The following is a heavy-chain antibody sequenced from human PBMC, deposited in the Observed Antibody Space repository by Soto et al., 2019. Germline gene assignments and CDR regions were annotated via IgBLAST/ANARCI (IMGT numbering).Heavy chain of an antibody. Sequence: SVKVSCKASGGTFGSYAITWVRRAPGQGLEWLGGIIPILNSPAYAQKFQARVVITADEITHTAYMELNSLRFDDTAVYYCAREAPYCTCATCPTFYDIYVWG. J-gene: IGHJ6*02. CDR2: IIPILNSP. D-gene: IGHD2-8*02. CDR3: AREAPYCTCATCPTFYDIYV. V-gene: IGHV1-69*13. CDR1: GGTFGSYA.